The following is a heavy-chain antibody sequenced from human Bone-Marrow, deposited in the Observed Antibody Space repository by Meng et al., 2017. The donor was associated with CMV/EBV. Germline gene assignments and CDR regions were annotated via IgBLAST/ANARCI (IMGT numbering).Heavy chain of an antibody. CDR1: GGTLDSNA. Sequence: ASVKVSCKASGGTLDSNAISWVRQAPGQGLEWMGWINPNSGGTNYAQKFQGRVTMTRDTSISTAYMELSRLRSDDTAVYFCARSERRSHLAYWGQGTLVTVSS. CDR2: INPNSGGT. J-gene: IGHJ4*02. V-gene: IGHV1-2*02. D-gene: IGHD1-14*01. CDR3: ARSERRSHLAY.